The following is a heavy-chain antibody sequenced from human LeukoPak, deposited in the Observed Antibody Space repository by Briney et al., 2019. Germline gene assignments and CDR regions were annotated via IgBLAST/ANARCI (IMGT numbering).Heavy chain of an antibody. CDR3: ARDQLYCTGGYCYFDS. CDR1: GFTFSNYW. D-gene: IGHD2-8*02. CDR2: INGDGRSI. J-gene: IGHJ4*02. Sequence: PGGSLRLSSVVSGFTFSNYWMHWVRQAPGKGLVWVSRINGDGRSISYADSVKGRFTISRDNAKNTVYLQMNSLRAEDTALYYCARDQLYCTGGYCYFDSWGQGTLVTVSS. V-gene: IGHV3-74*01.